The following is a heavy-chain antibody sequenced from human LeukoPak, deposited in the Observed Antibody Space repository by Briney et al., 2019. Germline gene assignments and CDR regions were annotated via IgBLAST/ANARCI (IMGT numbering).Heavy chain of an antibody. D-gene: IGHD2-8*01. J-gene: IGHJ4*02. CDR3: ARQLCTNGICYRHFDY. CDR2: TRNKANSYTT. V-gene: IGHV3-72*01. Sequence: GGSLRLSCAASGFTFSDHYIDWVRQAPGKGLEWVGRTRNKANSYTTEYAASVKGRFTISRDDSKTSLYLQMSSLKTEDTAVYYCARQLCTNGICYRHFDYWGQGTLVTVSS. CDR1: GFTFSDHY.